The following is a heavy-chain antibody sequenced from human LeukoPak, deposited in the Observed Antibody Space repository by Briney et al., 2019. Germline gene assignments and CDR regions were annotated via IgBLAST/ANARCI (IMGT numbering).Heavy chain of an antibody. CDR1: GFTFDDYA. J-gene: IGHJ4*02. CDR3: AKDMTPAAGLFDY. CDR2: ISWNSGSI. V-gene: IGHV3-9*01. Sequence: GRSLRLSCAASGFTFDDYAMHWVRQAPGKGLEWVSGISWNSGSIGYADSVKGRFTISRDNAKNSLYLQMNSLRAEDTALYYCAKDMTPAAGLFDYWGQGTLVTVSS. D-gene: IGHD6-13*01.